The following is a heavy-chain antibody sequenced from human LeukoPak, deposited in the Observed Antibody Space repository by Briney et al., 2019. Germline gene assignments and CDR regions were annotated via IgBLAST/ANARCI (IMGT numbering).Heavy chain of an antibody. V-gene: IGHV1-24*01. CDR1: GYTLTELS. D-gene: IGHD6-13*01. CDR3: ARGAAAGRYFDY. CDR2: FDPEDGET. J-gene: IGHJ4*02. Sequence: ASVKVSCKVSGYTLTELSMHWVRQAPGKGLEWMGGFDPEDGETIYAQKFQGRVTMTEDTSASTAYMELSSLRSEDTAVYYCARGAAAGRYFDYWGQGTLVTVSS.